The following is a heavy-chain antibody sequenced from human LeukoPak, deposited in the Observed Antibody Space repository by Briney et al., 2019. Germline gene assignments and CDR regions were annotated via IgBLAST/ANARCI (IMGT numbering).Heavy chain of an antibody. V-gene: IGHV3-23*01. J-gene: IGHJ4*02. CDR2: ISGSGGST. D-gene: IGHD3-10*01. Sequence: GGSLRLSCAASGFTFSSYAMSWVRQAPGKGLEWASAISGSGGSTYYADSVKGRFTISRDNSKNTLYLQMNSLRAEDTAVYYCAKGVGGSGSQLGVDYWGQGTLVTVSS. CDR3: AKGVGGSGSQLGVDY. CDR1: GFTFSSYA.